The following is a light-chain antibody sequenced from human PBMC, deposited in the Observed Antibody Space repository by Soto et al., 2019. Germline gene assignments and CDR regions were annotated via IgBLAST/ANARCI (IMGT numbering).Light chain of an antibody. CDR1: SSDVGGYNY. CDR3: CSYAGSCYV. J-gene: IGLJ1*01. Sequence: QSVLTQPRSVSGSPGQSVTISCTGTSSDVGGYNYVSWYQQHPGKAPKLMIYDVSKRPSGVPDRFSGSKSGNTASLTISGLQAEDEADYYCCSYAGSCYVFGTGPQLTVL. CDR2: DVS. V-gene: IGLV2-11*01.